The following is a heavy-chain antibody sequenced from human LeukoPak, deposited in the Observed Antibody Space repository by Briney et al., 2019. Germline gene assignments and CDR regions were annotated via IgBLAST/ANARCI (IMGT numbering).Heavy chain of an antibody. CDR3: ARGRSDYYLDS. CDR2: IYPNSGGT. D-gene: IGHD3-10*01. V-gene: IGHV1-2*02. CDR1: GYTFTDYY. Sequence: ASVKVSCKASGYTFTDYYMHWVRQAPGQGLEWMGWIYPNSGGTNYAQNFQGRVTMTRDTSTSTAYMGLSRLRSDDTAVYFCARGRSDYYLDSWGQGTLVTVSS. J-gene: IGHJ4*02.